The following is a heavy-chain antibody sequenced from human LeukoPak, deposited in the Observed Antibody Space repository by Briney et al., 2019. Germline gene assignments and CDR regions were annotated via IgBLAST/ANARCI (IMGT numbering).Heavy chain of an antibody. V-gene: IGHV3-23*01. CDR1: GSTVSSYA. D-gene: IGHD6-13*01. Sequence: PGGSLRLSCAASGSTVSSYAMSWGRQAPGKGLEWVSAICGTCVSTSYPASVKPRFPISTHHSTNTLYLQINSLRAEDTAVYYCAKDNGLYKQLVTSFDYWGQGTLVTVSS. CDR3: AKDNGLYKQLVTSFDY. CDR2: ICGTCVST. J-gene: IGHJ4*02.